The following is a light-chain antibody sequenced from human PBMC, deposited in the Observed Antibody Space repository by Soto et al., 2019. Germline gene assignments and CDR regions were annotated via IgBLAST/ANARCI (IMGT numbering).Light chain of an antibody. V-gene: IGKV3-20*01. CDR1: QSVSSSY. J-gene: IGKJ4*01. CDR3: QQYGSSLGVT. CDR2: GAS. Sequence: EIVLTQSPGTLSLSPGERANLSCRARQSVSSSYLAWYQQKPGQAPRLLSYGASSRATGIPDRFSGSGSGTDFTLTIRRLEPEDFAVYYCQQYGSSLGVTFGGGNKVDIK.